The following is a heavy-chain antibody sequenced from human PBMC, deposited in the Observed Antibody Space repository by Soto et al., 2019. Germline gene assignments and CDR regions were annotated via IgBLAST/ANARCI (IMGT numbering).Heavy chain of an antibody. CDR3: ATELNDMQAFHI. V-gene: IGHV3-33*03. Sequence: QVQLVESGGGVVQPGRSLRLSCVASGFPFSTYGMHWVRQAPGKGLEWVAMIWNDGSNKYYTDSMKERFTISRDNSRNTLYLQMNRLIDDDSAVYYCATELNDMQAFHIWSQGTMVTVSS. CDR1: GFPFSTYG. CDR2: IWNDGSNK. D-gene: IGHD1-1*01. J-gene: IGHJ3*02.